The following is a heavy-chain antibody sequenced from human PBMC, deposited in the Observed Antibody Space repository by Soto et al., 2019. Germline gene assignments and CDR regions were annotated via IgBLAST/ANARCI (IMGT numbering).Heavy chain of an antibody. CDR1: GFTFSDYY. Sequence: GGSLRLSCAASGFTFSDYYMTWIRQAPGKGLEWVSYISSSGSSIYYADSAKGRFTISRDNAKNSLYLLMNSLRAEDTAVYFCARASTIAAADTNYYYYGMDVWGQGTTVTVSS. CDR3: ARASTIAAADTNYYYYGMDV. CDR2: ISSSGSSI. V-gene: IGHV3-11*01. D-gene: IGHD6-13*01. J-gene: IGHJ6*02.